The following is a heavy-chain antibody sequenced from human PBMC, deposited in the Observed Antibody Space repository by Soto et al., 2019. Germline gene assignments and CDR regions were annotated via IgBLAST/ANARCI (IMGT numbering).Heavy chain of an antibody. V-gene: IGHV5-51*01. J-gene: IGHJ6*02. CDR2: INPGDSDT. CDR1: GYSFTTYW. Sequence: PGESLKISCNASGYSFTTYWIGWVRQMPGKGLEWMGIINPGDSDTRYSPSFQGQVTISADNSISTAYLQWSSLKASDTATYYCARREQYYYYYYGMDVWGQGTTVTVSS. CDR3: ARREQYYYYYYGMDV.